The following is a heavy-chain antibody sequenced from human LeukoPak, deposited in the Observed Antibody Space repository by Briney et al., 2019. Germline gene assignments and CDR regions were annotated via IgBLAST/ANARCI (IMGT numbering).Heavy chain of an antibody. D-gene: IGHD4-17*01. CDR1: GGSFSGYY. J-gene: IGHJ4*02. Sequence: SETLSLTCAVYGGSFSGYYWSWIRQPPGKGLEWIGEINHSGSTNYNPSLKSRVTISVDTSKNQFSLKLSSVTAADTAVYYCARDYGDYAINFDYWGQGTLVTVSS. V-gene: IGHV4-34*01. CDR2: INHSGST. CDR3: ARDYGDYAINFDY.